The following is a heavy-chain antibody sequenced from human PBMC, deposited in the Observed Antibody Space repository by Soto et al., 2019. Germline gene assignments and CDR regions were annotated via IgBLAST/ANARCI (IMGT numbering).Heavy chain of an antibody. CDR1: GFSFEDYG. D-gene: IGHD3-10*01. CDR3: AKDIARYQLVLITEGMDV. Sequence: GGSLRLSCAASGFSFEDYGMHWVRQAPGKGLEWVSSISWNSRNIAYADSVKGRFTVSRDNAKNSLYLQMNSLRPEDTALYYCAKDIARYQLVLITEGMDVWGQGTTVTVSS. V-gene: IGHV3-9*01. J-gene: IGHJ6*02. CDR2: ISWNSRNI.